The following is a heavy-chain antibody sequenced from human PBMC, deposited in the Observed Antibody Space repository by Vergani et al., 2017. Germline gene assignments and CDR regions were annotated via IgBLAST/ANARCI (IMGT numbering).Heavy chain of an antibody. J-gene: IGHJ6*02. Sequence: QVQLVESGGGVVQPGRSLRLSCAASGFTFSSYGMHWVRQAPGKGLEWVAVISYDGSNKYYADSVKGRFTISRDNSKNTLYLQMNSLRAEDTAVYYCAKDDQPLRAGGGHADDGMDVWGQGP. CDR2: ISYDGSNK. CDR3: AKDDQPLRAGGGHADDGMDV. V-gene: IGHV3-30*18. D-gene: IGHD4-23*01. CDR1: GFTFSSYG.